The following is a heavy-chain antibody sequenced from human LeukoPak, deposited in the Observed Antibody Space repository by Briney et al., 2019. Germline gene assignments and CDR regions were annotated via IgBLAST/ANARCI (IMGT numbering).Heavy chain of an antibody. CDR3: ARGQYYYGSGSLYFDY. CDR2: IYYSGST. Sequence: SETLSLTCTVSGGSISSYYWSWIRQPPGKGLEWIGYIYYSGSTNYNPSLKSRVTMSVDTSKNQFSLKLSSVTAADTAVYYCARGQYYYGSGSLYFDYWGQGTLVTVSS. J-gene: IGHJ4*02. D-gene: IGHD3-10*01. CDR1: GGSISSYY. V-gene: IGHV4-59*12.